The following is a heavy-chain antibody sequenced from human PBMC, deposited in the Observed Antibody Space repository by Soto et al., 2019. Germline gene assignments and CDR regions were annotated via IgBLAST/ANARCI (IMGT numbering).Heavy chain of an antibody. Sequence: QVQLVESGGGVVQPGRSLRLSCAASGFTFRNHAMHWVRQAPGKGLEWVGLIWYDGTSKYYADSVKGRFTNSRDNSKKTLYMEMNSLRVEDTAIYYCARDQGVVIIKDHWGQGTLVTVSS. D-gene: IGHD6-6*01. J-gene: IGHJ4*02. CDR1: GFTFRNHA. CDR2: IWYDGTSK. V-gene: IGHV3-33*08. CDR3: ARDQGVVIIKDH.